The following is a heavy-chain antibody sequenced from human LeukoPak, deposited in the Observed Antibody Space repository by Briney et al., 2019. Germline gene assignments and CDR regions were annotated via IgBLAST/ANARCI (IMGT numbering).Heavy chain of an antibody. CDR1: GFTVSSNY. J-gene: IGHJ5*02. CDR2: ISYDGSNK. CDR3: AKGGLVDDKAAGKWFDP. V-gene: IGHV3-30*18. Sequence: GGSLRLSCAASGFTVSSNYMSWVRQAPGKGLEWVVVISYDGSNKYYADSVKGRFTISRDNSKNTLYLQMNSLRAEDTAVYYCAKGGLVDDKAAGKWFDPWGQGTPVTVSS. D-gene: IGHD6-13*01.